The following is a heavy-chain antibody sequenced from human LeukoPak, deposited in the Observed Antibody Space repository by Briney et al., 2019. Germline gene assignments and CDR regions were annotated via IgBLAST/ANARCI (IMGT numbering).Heavy chain of an antibody. J-gene: IGHJ4*02. V-gene: IGHV4-4*07. CDR1: AGSI. CDR2: IYTSGST. CDR3: ATEGSGWIFDY. D-gene: IGHD6-19*01. Sequence: PSETLSLTCTVSAGSISWIRQPAGQGLEWIGHIYTSGSTYYNPSLNRRVPMSVDTSKNQFSLKVNSVTAADTAMYYCATEGSGWIFDYWGQGTLVTVSS.